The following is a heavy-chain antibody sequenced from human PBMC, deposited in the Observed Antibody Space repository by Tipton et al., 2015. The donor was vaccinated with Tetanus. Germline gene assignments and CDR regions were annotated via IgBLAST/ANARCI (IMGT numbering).Heavy chain of an antibody. D-gene: IGHD3-16*01. CDR3: AKEIRPNDS. CDR1: GFTFSSYA. V-gene: IGHV3-23*01. J-gene: IGHJ4*02. Sequence: GSLRLSCAASGFTFSSYAMSWVRQAPGKGLEWVSAISISGDSTYYADSVKGRFTISRDNSKDTLYLQMHSLRVEDTAVYYCAKEIRPNDSWGQGTLVTVSS. CDR2: ISISGDST.